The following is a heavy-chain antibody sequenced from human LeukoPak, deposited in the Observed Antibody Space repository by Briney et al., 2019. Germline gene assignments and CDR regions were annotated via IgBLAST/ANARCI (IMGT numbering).Heavy chain of an antibody. CDR2: IYYSGST. CDR1: GGSISSSSYY. V-gene: IGHV4-39*01. CDR3: ARHTTTGLRFDY. D-gene: IGHD1-26*01. J-gene: IGHJ4*02. Sequence: PSETLSLTCTVSGGSISSSSYYWGWIRQPPGKGLEWIGSIYYSGSTYYNPSLKSRVTISVDTSKNQFSLKLSSVTAADTAVYYCARHTTTGLRFDYWGQGTLVTVSS.